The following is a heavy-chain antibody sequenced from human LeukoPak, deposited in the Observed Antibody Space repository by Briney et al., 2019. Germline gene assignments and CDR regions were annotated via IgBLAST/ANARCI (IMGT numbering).Heavy chain of an antibody. J-gene: IGHJ6*04. D-gene: IGHD3-10*02. CDR2: ISWNGGST. CDR1: GFTFDDYG. CDR3: AELGITMIGGV. Sequence: GGSLRLSCAASGFTFDDYGMSWVRQAPGKGLEWVSGISWNGGSTGYADSVKGRFTISRVNAKNSMYLQMNSLSAEDAAVYYCAELGITMIGGVWGKGTTVTISS. V-gene: IGHV3-20*04.